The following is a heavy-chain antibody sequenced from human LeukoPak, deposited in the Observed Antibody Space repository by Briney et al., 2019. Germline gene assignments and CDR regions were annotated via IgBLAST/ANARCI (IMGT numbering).Heavy chain of an antibody. CDR1: GGTFSSYA. Sequence: ASVKVSCRASGGTFSSYAISWVRQAPGQGLEWMGGIIPIFGTANYAQKFQGRVTITADESTSTAYMELSSLRSEDTAVYYCASQRWSGYYGTSDYWGQGTLVTVSS. CDR2: IIPIFGTA. V-gene: IGHV1-69*13. J-gene: IGHJ4*02. CDR3: ASQRWSGYYGTSDY. D-gene: IGHD3-3*01.